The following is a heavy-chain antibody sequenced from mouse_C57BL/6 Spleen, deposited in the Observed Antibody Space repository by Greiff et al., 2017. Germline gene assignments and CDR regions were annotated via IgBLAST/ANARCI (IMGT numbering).Heavy chain of an antibody. CDR2: ISSGGSYT. CDR1: GFTFSSYG. J-gene: IGHJ4*01. V-gene: IGHV5-6*01. Sequence: EVKSVESGGDLVKPGGSLKLSCAASGFTFSSYGMSWVRQTPDKRLEWVATISSGGSYTYYPDSVKGRFTISRDNAKNTLYLQMSSLKSEDTAMYYCAREGYDAMDYWGQGTSVTVSS. CDR3: AREGYDAMDY.